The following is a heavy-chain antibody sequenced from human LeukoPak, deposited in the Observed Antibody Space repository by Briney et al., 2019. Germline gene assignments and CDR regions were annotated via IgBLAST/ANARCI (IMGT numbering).Heavy chain of an antibody. J-gene: IGHJ5*02. CDR2: ISSSSGYI. CDR3: ARGLYNDYSDNWFDP. D-gene: IGHD4-11*01. Sequence: PGGSLRLSCAASGFTFSNYIMNWVRQAPGKGLEWVSSISSSSGYIYYADSVKGRFTISRDNAKNSLYLQMNNLRAEDTAVYYCARGLYNDYSDNWFDPWGQGTLVTVSS. CDR1: GFTFSNYI. V-gene: IGHV3-21*01.